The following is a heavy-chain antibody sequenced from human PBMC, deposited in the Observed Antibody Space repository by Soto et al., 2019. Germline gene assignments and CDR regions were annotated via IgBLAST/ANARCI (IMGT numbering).Heavy chain of an antibody. V-gene: IGHV3-23*01. CDR3: AKDTGTTFPYYFDY. D-gene: IGHD1-1*01. J-gene: IGHJ4*02. CDR1: GFTFSNYA. CDR2: ISGSGGST. Sequence: EVQLLESGGGLVQPGGSLRLSCAASGFTFSNYAMNWVRQAPGGGLEWVSGISGSGGSTYLTDSVKGRFTISRDNSRNTLYLQMSSLKAEDTARYYCAKDTGTTFPYYFDYWGQGTLVTVSS.